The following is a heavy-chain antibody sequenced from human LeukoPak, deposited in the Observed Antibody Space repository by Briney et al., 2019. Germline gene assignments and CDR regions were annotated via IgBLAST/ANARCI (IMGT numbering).Heavy chain of an antibody. Sequence: GGSLRLSCAASGFTFSSYAMSWVRQAPGKGLEWVSAISDSGGSTYYADSVKGRFTISRDNSKNTLYLQMSSLRAEDTAVYYCAKDLLPWLPPDYWGQGTLVTVSS. CDR2: ISDSGGST. CDR1: GFTFSSYA. V-gene: IGHV3-23*01. J-gene: IGHJ4*02. CDR3: AKDLLPWLPPDY. D-gene: IGHD5-12*01.